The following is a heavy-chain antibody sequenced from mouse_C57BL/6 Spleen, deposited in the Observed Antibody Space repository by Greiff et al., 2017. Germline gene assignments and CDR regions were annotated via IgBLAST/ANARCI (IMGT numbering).Heavy chain of an antibody. CDR3: ASEIRDAMDD. CDR2: IYPGDGDT. D-gene: IGHD2-4*01. J-gene: IGHJ4*01. V-gene: IGHV1-82*01. Sequence: VQLQQSGPELVKPGASVKISCKASGYAFSSSWMNWVKQRPGKGLEWIGRIYPGDGDTNYNGKFKGKATLTADKSSSTAYMQLSSLTSEDSAVYFCASEIRDAMDDWGQGTSVTVSS. CDR1: GYAFSSSW.